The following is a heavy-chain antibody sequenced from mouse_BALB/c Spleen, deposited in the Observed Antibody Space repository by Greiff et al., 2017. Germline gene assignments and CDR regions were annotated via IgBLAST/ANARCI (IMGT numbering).Heavy chain of an antibody. D-gene: IGHD1-1*01. Sequence: LQQPGSELVRPGASVKLSCKASGYTFTGYWMHWVKQRHGQGLEWIGNIYPGSGSTNYDEKFKSKGTLTVDTSSSTAYMHLSSLTSEDSAVYYCARWSYYNYMDYWGQGTTLTVSS. CDR1: GYTFTGYW. CDR2: IYPGSGST. V-gene: IGHV1S22*01. CDR3: ARWSYYNYMDY. J-gene: IGHJ2*01.